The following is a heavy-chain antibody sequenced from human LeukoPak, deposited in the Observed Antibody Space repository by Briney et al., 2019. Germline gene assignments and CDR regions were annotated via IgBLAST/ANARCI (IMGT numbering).Heavy chain of an antibody. D-gene: IGHD6-13*01. V-gene: IGHV3-7*04. CDR1: GFTFSSFW. Sequence: GGSLRLSCAASGFTFSSFWVTWVRQAPGKGLEWVANIKQDGSEEYYVDSVKGRFTISRDNAKNSLYLQMNSLRAEDTAVYYCARGAYSTVYWGQGTLVTVSS. CDR2: IKQDGSEE. CDR3: ARGAYSTVY. J-gene: IGHJ4*02.